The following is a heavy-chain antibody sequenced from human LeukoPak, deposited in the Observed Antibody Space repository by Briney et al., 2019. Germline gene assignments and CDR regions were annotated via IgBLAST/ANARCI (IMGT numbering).Heavy chain of an antibody. CDR3: ARVGNWDIPLYYYMDV. V-gene: IGHV3-30*03. D-gene: IGHD1/OR15-1a*01. CDR2: ISYDGSNK. Sequence: GGSLRLSCAASGFTFSSYGMHWVRQAPGKGLEWVAVISYDGSNKYYADSVKGRFTISRDNSKNTLYLQMNSLRAEDTAVYYCARVGNWDIPLYYYMDVWGKGTTVTISS. CDR1: GFTFSSYG. J-gene: IGHJ6*03.